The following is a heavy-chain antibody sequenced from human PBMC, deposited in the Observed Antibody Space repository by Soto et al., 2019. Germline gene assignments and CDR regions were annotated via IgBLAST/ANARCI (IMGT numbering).Heavy chain of an antibody. Sequence: ASVKVSCKASDYTFTNYGFNWVRQAPGQGLEWMGRIGAYNGNTNYAQKFQGRVTMTTDTSTNTAYMELRSLRSDDTAMYYCARRKERSGPHYFDYWGQGSQVTVSS. CDR2: IGAYNGNT. CDR1: DYTFTNYG. CDR3: ARRKERSGPHYFDY. J-gene: IGHJ4*02. V-gene: IGHV1-18*01. D-gene: IGHD6-25*01.